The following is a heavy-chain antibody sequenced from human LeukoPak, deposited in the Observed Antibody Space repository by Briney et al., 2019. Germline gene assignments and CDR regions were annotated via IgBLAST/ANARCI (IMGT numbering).Heavy chain of an antibody. J-gene: IGHJ4*02. CDR2: ISAYNGNT. CDR3: ARPTSQTTGVRGVIITGVDY. Sequence: GASVKVSCKASGYTFTSYGISWVRQAPGQGLEWTGWISAYNGNTNYAQKLQGRVTMTTDTSTSTAYMELRSLRSDDTAVYYCARPTSQTTGVRGVIITGVDYWGQGTLVTVSS. V-gene: IGHV1-18*01. D-gene: IGHD3-10*01. CDR1: GYTFTSYG.